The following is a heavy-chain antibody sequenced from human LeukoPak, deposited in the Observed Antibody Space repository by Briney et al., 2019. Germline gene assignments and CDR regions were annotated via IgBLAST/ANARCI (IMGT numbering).Heavy chain of an antibody. CDR1: GFTFSSYA. V-gene: IGHV3-23*01. CDR2: ISGSGGST. D-gene: IGHD3-22*01. J-gene: IGHJ4*02. Sequence: GGSLRLSCAASGFTFSSYAMSWVRQALGKGLEWVSAISGSGGSTYYADSVKGRFTISRDNSKNTLYLQMNSLRAEDTAVYYCAITMNDDYYDSSGYVDYWGQGTLVTVSS. CDR3: AITMNDDYYDSSGYVDY.